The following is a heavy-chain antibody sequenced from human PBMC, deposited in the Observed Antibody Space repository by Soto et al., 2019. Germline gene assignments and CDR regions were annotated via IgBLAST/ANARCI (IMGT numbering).Heavy chain of an antibody. CDR3: ARDHGYDSSGYYYGMDV. D-gene: IGHD3-22*01. Sequence: PGGSLRLSCAASGFTFSSHTMHWVRQAPGKGLEWLSLMSHDGNIKFYADSVKGRFTISRDNSKNTLYLQMNSLRAEDTAVYYCARDHGYDSSGYYYGMDVWGQGTTVTVSS. J-gene: IGHJ6*02. V-gene: IGHV3-30-3*01. CDR2: MSHDGNIK. CDR1: GFTFSSHT.